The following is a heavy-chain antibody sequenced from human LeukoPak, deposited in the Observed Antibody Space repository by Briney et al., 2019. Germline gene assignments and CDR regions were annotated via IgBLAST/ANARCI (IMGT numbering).Heavy chain of an antibody. CDR3: ARERSNWFDP. J-gene: IGHJ5*02. D-gene: IGHD3-16*01. V-gene: IGHV3-30*01. Sequence: GRSLRLSCAASGFTFSSYAMHWVRQAPGKGLEWVAVISYDGSNKYYADSVKGRFTISRDNSKNTLYLQMNSLRAEDTAVYYCARERSNWFDPWGQGTLVTVSS. CDR1: GFTFSSYA. CDR2: ISYDGSNK.